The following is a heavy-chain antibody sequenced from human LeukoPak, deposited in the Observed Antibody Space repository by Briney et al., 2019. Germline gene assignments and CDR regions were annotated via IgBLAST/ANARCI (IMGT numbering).Heavy chain of an antibody. D-gene: IGHD6-13*01. J-gene: IGHJ4*02. CDR1: GYTFTGYY. V-gene: IGHV1-2*02. CDR3: ARGGDRQQLVGTFDY. Sequence: PWASVKVSCKASGYTFTGYYMHWVRQAPGQGLEWMGWINPNSGGTNYAQKFQGRVTMTRDTSISTAYMELSRLRSDDTAVYYCARGGDRQQLVGTFDYWGQGTLVTVSS. CDR2: INPNSGGT.